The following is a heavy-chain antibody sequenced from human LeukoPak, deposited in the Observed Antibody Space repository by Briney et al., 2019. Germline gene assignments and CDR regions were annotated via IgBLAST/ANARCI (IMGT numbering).Heavy chain of an antibody. Sequence: GASVKVSCKASGYSFTVYFMQWVRQAPGQGREWMGWINPISGDTNYAQKFQGRVTITRDTSISTAYMELSRLRSDDAAVYYCARRFYYAMDVWGQGTTVTVSS. D-gene: IGHD3-16*01. CDR2: INPISGDT. CDR1: GYSFTVYF. V-gene: IGHV1-2*02. CDR3: ARRFYYAMDV. J-gene: IGHJ6*02.